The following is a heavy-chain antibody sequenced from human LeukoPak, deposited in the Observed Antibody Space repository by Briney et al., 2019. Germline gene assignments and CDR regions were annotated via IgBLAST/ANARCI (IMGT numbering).Heavy chain of an antibody. J-gene: IGHJ4*02. Sequence: SETLSLTCTVSGYSISSGYYWGWIRQPPGKGLEWIGSIYHSGSTYYNPSLKSRVTISVDTSKNQFSLKLSSVTAADTAVYYCARVNVVTAPYYFDYWGQGTLVTVSS. CDR2: IYHSGST. V-gene: IGHV4-38-2*02. D-gene: IGHD2-21*02. CDR1: GYSISSGYY. CDR3: ARVNVVTAPYYFDY.